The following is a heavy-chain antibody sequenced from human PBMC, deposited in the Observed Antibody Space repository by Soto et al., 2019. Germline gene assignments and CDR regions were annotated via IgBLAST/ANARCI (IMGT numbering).Heavy chain of an antibody. Sequence: QVQLQESGPGLVKPSQTLSLTCTVSGGSISSGGYYWSWIRQHPGKGLEWIGYIYYSGSTYYKPSLKSRVTISVDTSKNQFSLKLSSVTAADTAVYYCARREVVPAAAFDYWGQGTLVTVSS. CDR1: GGSISSGGYY. J-gene: IGHJ4*02. V-gene: IGHV4-31*03. CDR2: IYYSGST. D-gene: IGHD2-2*01. CDR3: ARREVVPAAAFDY.